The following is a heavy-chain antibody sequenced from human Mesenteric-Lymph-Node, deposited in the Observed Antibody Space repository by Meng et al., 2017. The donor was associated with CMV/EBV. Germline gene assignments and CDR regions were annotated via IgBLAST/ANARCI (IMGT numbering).Heavy chain of an antibody. CDR2: IRGNGRNT. Sequence: GGSLRLSCAASGFTFTNYALAWVRQAPGKGLEWVSAIRGNGRNTYHADSVKGRFTVSRDNFKDTVNLQMHSLRTEDTAVYYCAKGTDILTGYRFDFWGQGTLVTVSS. V-gene: IGHV3-23*01. J-gene: IGHJ4*02. D-gene: IGHD3-9*01. CDR3: AKGTDILTGYRFDF. CDR1: GFTFTNYA.